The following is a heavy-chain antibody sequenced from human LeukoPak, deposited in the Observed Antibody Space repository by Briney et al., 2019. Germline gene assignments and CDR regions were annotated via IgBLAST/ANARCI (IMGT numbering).Heavy chain of an antibody. CDR1: GFTFSSYA. CDR3: ARDLMTTEDY. V-gene: IGHV3-30-3*01. D-gene: IGHD4-11*01. CDR2: ISYDGSNK. Sequence: PGGSLRLSCAASGFTFSSYAMHWVRQAPGKGLEWVAVISYDGSNKYYADSVKGRFTISRDNSKNTLYLQMNNLRAEDTAVYYCARDLMTTEDYWGQGTLVTVSS. J-gene: IGHJ4*02.